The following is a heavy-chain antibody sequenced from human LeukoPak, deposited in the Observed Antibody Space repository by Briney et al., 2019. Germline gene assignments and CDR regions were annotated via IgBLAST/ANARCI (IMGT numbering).Heavy chain of an antibody. CDR2: ISSSSSYI. D-gene: IGHD3-22*01. CDR1: GFTFSSYS. CDR3: ARDKKSYYDSSGYYYWFDP. J-gene: IGHJ5*02. Sequence: PGGSLRLSCAASGFTFSSYSMNWVRQAPGKGLEWVSSISSSSSYIYYADSVKGRFTISRDNAKNSLYLQMHSLRAEDTAVYYCARDKKSYYDSSGYYYWFDPWGQGTLVTVSS. V-gene: IGHV3-21*04.